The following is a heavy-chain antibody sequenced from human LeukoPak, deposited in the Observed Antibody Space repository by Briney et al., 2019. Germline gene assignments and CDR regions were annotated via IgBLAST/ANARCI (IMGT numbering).Heavy chain of an antibody. D-gene: IGHD6-19*01. V-gene: IGHV3-21*01. CDR2: ISSSSSYI. CDR1: GFTFDRYT. Sequence: GGSLRLSCVASGFTFDRYTMNWVRQAPGKGLEWVSSISSSSSYIYYADSVKGRFTISRDNAKNSLYLQMNSLRAEDTAVYYCARRYSSGWYFDYWGQGTLVTVSS. J-gene: IGHJ4*02. CDR3: ARRYSSGWYFDY.